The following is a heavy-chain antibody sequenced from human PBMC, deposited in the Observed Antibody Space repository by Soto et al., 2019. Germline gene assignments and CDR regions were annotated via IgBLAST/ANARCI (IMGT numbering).Heavy chain of an antibody. V-gene: IGHV3-33*01. D-gene: IGHD3-10*01. J-gene: IGHJ4*02. Sequence: PGGSLRLSCAASGFTFSSYCMHWVRQAPGKGLEWVAVIWYDGSNKYYADSVKGRFTVSRDNSKNTLDLQMNSLRVEDTAVYYCACLAWFGDPVPPFDCWGQGTVVTVSS. CDR3: ACLAWFGDPVPPFDC. CDR1: GFTFSSYC. CDR2: IWYDGSNK.